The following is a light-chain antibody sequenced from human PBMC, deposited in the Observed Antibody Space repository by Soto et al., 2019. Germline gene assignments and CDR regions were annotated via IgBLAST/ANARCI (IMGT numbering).Light chain of an antibody. V-gene: IGLV2-14*01. CDR3: SSYTSSTTSYV. CDR2: EVS. Sequence: QSVLTQPASVSGSPGQSITISCTGTSSDVGGYNYVSWYKQHPGKAPKLMIYEVSNRPSGVSSRFSGSKSGNTASLTISGLQADDEADYYCSSYTSSTTSYVFGTGTKLTVL. J-gene: IGLJ1*01. CDR1: SSDVGGYNY.